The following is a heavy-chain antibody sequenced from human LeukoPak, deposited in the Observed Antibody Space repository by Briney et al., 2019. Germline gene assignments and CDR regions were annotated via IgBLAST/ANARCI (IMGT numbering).Heavy chain of an antibody. CDR1: GGSLRSGSYY. J-gene: IGHJ4*02. V-gene: IGHV4-61*02. D-gene: IGHD6-6*01. CDR2: IYTSGST. CDR3: ARAQIAARRYVDY. Sequence: PSETLSLTCTVSGGSLRSGSYYWRWIRQPAGKALEWIGRIYTSGSTNYNRSLKSRVTISVDTSKNQFSLKLSSVTAADTAVYYCARAQIAARRYVDYWGQGTLVTVSS.